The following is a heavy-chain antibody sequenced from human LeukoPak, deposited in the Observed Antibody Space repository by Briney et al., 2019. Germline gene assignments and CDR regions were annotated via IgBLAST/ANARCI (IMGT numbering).Heavy chain of an antibody. V-gene: IGHV3-23*01. Sequence: GGSLRLSCAASGFTFNNYVMTWVRQAPGKGLEWVSSISASAAMTYYADSVRGRFTVSRDNSNNTLCLQMSSLTAADTAVYYCAKDRSIGTYYPFDHWGQGTLVTVSS. D-gene: IGHD1-26*01. CDR3: AKDRSIGTYYPFDH. CDR2: ISASAAMT. J-gene: IGHJ4*02. CDR1: GFTFNNYV.